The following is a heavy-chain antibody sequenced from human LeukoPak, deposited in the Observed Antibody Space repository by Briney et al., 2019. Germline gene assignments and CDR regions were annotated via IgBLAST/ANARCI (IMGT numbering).Heavy chain of an antibody. CDR1: GFTFSSYA. Sequence: GGSLRLSCAVSGFTFSSYAMSWVRQAPGKGLEWVSAISGNGGSTYYADSVKGRFTVSRDNSKNTLYLQMNSLRVEDTAVYYCATAPGSGNWDWGQGTLVTVSS. J-gene: IGHJ4*02. V-gene: IGHV3-23*01. D-gene: IGHD3-10*01. CDR3: ATAPGSGNWD. CDR2: ISGNGGST.